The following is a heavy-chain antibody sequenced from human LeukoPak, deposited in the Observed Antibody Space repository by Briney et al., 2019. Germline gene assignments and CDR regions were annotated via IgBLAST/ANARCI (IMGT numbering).Heavy chain of an antibody. CDR3: ARGRGLGVVSPYFDY. D-gene: IGHD3-3*01. CDR1: GFIVGNNY. J-gene: IGHJ4*02. CDR2: IYGDGRT. V-gene: IGHV3-53*01. Sequence: GSLRLSCVVSGFIVGNNYIIWVRQAPGNGLERVSVIYGDGRTSHSASVRGRFTISRDNSKNIVSLQMNNLRAEDTAVYYCARGRGLGVVSPYFDYWGQGTLVTVSS.